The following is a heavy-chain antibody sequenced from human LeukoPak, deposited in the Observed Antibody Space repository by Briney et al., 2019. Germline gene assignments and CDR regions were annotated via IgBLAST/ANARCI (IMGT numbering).Heavy chain of an antibody. V-gene: IGHV3-21*01. CDR2: ISSSSSHI. Sequence: PGGSLRLSCAASGFTFSSYSMNWVRQAPGKGLEWVSSISSSSSHIYYADSVKGRFTISRDNAKNSLYLQMNSLRADDTAVYYYGRESRYDSSGSYWGLGTLVTVSS. CDR1: GFTFSSYS. D-gene: IGHD3-22*01. J-gene: IGHJ4*02. CDR3: GRESRYDSSGSY.